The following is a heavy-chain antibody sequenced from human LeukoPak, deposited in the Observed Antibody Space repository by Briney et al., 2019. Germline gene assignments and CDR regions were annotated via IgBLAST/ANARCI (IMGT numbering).Heavy chain of an antibody. CDR1: GGSISSYY. J-gene: IGHJ2*01. V-gene: IGHV4-59*08. Sequence: SSETLSLTCTVSGGSISSYYWSWIRQPPGKGLEWIGYIYYSGSTNYNPSLKSRVTISVDTSKNQFSLKLSFVTAADTAVYYCARHPHDFWSGYYAVQQQTSSYWYFDLWGRGTLVTVSS. CDR2: IYYSGST. D-gene: IGHD3-3*01. CDR3: ARHPHDFWSGYYAVQQQTSSYWYFDL.